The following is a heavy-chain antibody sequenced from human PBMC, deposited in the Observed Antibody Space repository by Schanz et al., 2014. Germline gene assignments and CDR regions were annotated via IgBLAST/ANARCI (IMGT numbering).Heavy chain of an antibody. Sequence: VQLVESGGGVVQPGGSLRLSCAASGFTFSDSWMHWVRQAPGKGLVWVSRTSHDGSFTTFSDSVKGRFTISRDNSKNTLSLQMNSLRAEDTAVYYCAKGCGGYDLVLDYWGQGTLVTVSS. J-gene: IGHJ4*02. CDR3: AKGCGGYDLVLDY. CDR1: GFTFSDSW. V-gene: IGHV3-74*02. D-gene: IGHD5-12*01. CDR2: TSHDGSFT.